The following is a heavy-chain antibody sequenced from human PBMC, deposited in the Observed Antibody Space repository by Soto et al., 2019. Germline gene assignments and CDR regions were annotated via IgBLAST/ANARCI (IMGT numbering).Heavy chain of an antibody. D-gene: IGHD2-2*01. CDR3: AHRRNMPKKGPAAFDI. CDR2: IYWNDDK. Sequence: SGPTLVNPTQTLTLTCTFSGFSLSTSGVGVGWIRQPPGKALEWLALIYWNDDKRYSPSLKSRLTITKDTSKNQVVLTMTNMDPVDTATYYCAHRRNMPKKGPAAFDIWGQGTMVTV. V-gene: IGHV2-5*01. J-gene: IGHJ3*02. CDR1: GFSLSTSGVG.